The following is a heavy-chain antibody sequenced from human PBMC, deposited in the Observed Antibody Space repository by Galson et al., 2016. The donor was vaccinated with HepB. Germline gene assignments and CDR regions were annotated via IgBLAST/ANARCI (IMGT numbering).Heavy chain of an antibody. D-gene: IGHD4-23*01. CDR1: GGSISSSTYY. CDR2: IYYSGTT. CDR3: AMDYGGNSAFDC. J-gene: IGHJ4*02. Sequence: ETLSLTCTVSGGSISSSTYYWGWIRQPPGKGLEWIGSIYYSGTTKYNPSLKSPVTISVDKSKNQFSLKLSSVTAADTAVYYCAMDYGGNSAFDCWGQGTLVTVSS. V-gene: IGHV4-39*07.